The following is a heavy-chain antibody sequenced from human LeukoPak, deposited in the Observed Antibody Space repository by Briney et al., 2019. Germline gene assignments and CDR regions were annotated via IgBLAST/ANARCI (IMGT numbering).Heavy chain of an antibody. J-gene: IGHJ1*01. CDR3: ARGVTISNTYFQY. D-gene: IGHD3-9*01. V-gene: IGHV3-30*04. Sequence: GGSLRLSCAASGFIFSSYAMHWVRQAPGKGLEWVAVISYDGSSEYYTDSVKGRFTIYRDNSKNTLYLQMNSLRAEDTAVYYCARGVTISNTYFQYWGQGTLVTVSS. CDR1: GFIFSSYA. CDR2: ISYDGSSE.